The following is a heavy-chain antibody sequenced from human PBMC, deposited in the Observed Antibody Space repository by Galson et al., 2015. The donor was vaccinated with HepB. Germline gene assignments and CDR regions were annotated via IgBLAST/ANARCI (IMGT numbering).Heavy chain of an antibody. CDR3: ARDQVVVTATYAFDI. J-gene: IGHJ3*02. CDR1: GFTFSSYS. CDR2: ISSSSSYI. Sequence: SLRLSCAASGFTFSSYSMNWVRQAPGKGLEWVSSISSSSSYIYYADSVKGRFTISRGNAKNSLYLQMNSLRAEDTAVYYCARDQVVVTATYAFDIWGQGTMVTVSS. D-gene: IGHD2-21*02. V-gene: IGHV3-21*01.